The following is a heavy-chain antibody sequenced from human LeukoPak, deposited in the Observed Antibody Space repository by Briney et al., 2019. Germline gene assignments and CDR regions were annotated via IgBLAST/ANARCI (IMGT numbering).Heavy chain of an antibody. CDR3: ATSPRRHFWSGYWLGLVEYYFDF. D-gene: IGHD3-3*02. J-gene: IGHJ4*02. Sequence: ASVKVSCKASEYTFTSYDINWVRQATGQGLEWMGWMNPNSGNTGYAQKFQGRVTMTRNTSISTAYMELSSLRSEDTAVYYCATSPRRHFWSGYWLGLVEYYFDFWGQGTLVTVSS. V-gene: IGHV1-8*01. CDR2: MNPNSGNT. CDR1: EYTFTSYD.